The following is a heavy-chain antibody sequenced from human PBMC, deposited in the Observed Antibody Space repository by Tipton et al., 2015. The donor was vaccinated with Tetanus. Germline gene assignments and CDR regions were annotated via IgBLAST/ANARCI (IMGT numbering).Heavy chain of an antibody. V-gene: IGHV4-30-2*01. Sequence: TLSLTCAVSGGSISSGGYSWTWIRQPPGKGLQWIGSMYYSGTTHYNPSLKSRVTISIDRSKNQLSLKLTSVTAADTAMYYCVTVNCPSYYHYGMDVWGQGTTVTVSS. CDR1: GGSISSGGYS. J-gene: IGHJ6*02. CDR3: VTVNCPSYYHYGMDV. CDR2: MYYSGTT. D-gene: IGHD1-1*01.